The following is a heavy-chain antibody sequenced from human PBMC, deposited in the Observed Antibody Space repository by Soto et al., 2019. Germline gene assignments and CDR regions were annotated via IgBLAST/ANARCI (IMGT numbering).Heavy chain of an antibody. J-gene: IGHJ4*02. V-gene: IGHV1-2*02. Sequence: ASVKVSCKASGYTFTGYFMHWVRQAPGQGLEWMGWFNPNSGDTDYAQKFQGRVTMTRDTSITTAYMELTRLGSDDTAVYYCARAPFNRPGIANASDSWGQGTLVSVSS. CDR2: FNPNSGDT. CDR1: GYTFTGYF. CDR3: ARAPFNRPGIANASDS. D-gene: IGHD6-13*01.